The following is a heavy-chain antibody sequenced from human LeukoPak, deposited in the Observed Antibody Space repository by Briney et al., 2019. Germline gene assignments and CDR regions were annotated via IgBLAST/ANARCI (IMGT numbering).Heavy chain of an antibody. D-gene: IGHD3-10*01. V-gene: IGHV3-21*01. CDR1: GFTFSSYS. CDR2: ISSSSSYI. Sequence: PGGSLRLSCAASGFTFSSYSRNWVRQAPGKGLEWVSSISSSSSYIYYADSVKGRFTISRDNAKNSLYLQMNSLRAEDTAVYYCANLEYYGSGSPSDNYYYGMDVWGQGTLVTVSS. J-gene: IGHJ6*02. CDR3: ANLEYYGSGSPSDNYYYGMDV.